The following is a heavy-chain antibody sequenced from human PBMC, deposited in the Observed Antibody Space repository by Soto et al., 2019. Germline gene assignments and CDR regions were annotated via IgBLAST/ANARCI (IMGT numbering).Heavy chain of an antibody. V-gene: IGHV3-23*01. Sequence: EVQLLESGGGLVQPGGSLRLSCSASGFTFGNYAMRWVRQGPGKGQEWVSGITAGGGTTDYADSVKGRFTISRDNTKNTLSLQMSRLRVEGTSVYYCAQAHRVYGSTFFFLDWWGQGRLVTVSS. CDR2: ITAGGGTT. J-gene: IGHJ4*02. CDR1: GFTFGNYA. CDR3: AQAHRVYGSTFFFLDW. D-gene: IGHD2-2*01.